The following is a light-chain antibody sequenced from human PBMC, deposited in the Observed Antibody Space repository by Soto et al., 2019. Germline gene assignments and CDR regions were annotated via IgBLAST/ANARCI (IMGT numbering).Light chain of an antibody. CDR3: SAYAGSIFV. CDR2: DVD. V-gene: IGLV2-8*01. CDR1: SSDVGRYNH. J-gene: IGLJ1*01. Sequence: QSALTQPPSASGSPGQSVTISCTGSSSDVGRYNHVSWYQQHPGKAPKLIIFDVDKRPSGVPDRFSGSKSVNTASLTVSGIQAEDEADYYCSAYAGSIFVFGTGTKVTVL.